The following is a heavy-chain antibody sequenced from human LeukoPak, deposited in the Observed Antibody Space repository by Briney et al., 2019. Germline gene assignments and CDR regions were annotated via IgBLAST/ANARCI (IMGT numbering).Heavy chain of an antibody. CDR1: GGSFSGYY. Sequence: KPSETLSLTCAVYGGSFSGYYWSWIRQPPGKGLEWIGEINHSGSTNYNPSLKSRVTISVDTSKNQFSLKLSSVTAADTAVYYCARGLPRGPYGSDKKDAFDIWGQGTMVTVSS. CDR3: ARGLPRGPYGSDKKDAFDI. V-gene: IGHV4-34*01. D-gene: IGHD3-10*01. J-gene: IGHJ3*02. CDR2: INHSGST.